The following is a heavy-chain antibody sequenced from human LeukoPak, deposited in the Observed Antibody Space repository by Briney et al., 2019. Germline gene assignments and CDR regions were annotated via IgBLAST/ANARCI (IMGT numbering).Heavy chain of an antibody. Sequence: SVTVSFKASVYTLTGYYIHWVRQAPGQGREWMGWINPNSGGTNYAQKFQGRVTMTRDTSISTAYMELSRLRSDDTAVYYCARDPPDYYGSGSYPFDYWGQGTLVTVSS. CDR1: VYTLTGYY. CDR2: INPNSGGT. J-gene: IGHJ4*02. V-gene: IGHV1-2*02. CDR3: ARDPPDYYGSGSYPFDY. D-gene: IGHD3-10*01.